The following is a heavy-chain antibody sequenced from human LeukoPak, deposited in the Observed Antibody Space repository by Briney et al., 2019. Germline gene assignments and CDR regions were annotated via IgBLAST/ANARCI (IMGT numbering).Heavy chain of an antibody. V-gene: IGHV3-30*03. CDR1: GFTFSSYG. J-gene: IGHJ4*02. Sequence: PGGSLRLSCAASGFTFSSYGMHWVRQAPGKGLEWVAVISYDGSNKYYADSVKGRFTISRDNSKNTLYLQMNSLRAEGTAVYYCARGRVEMATIIDYWGQGTLVTVSS. CDR3: ARGRVEMATIIDY. D-gene: IGHD5-24*01. CDR2: ISYDGSNK.